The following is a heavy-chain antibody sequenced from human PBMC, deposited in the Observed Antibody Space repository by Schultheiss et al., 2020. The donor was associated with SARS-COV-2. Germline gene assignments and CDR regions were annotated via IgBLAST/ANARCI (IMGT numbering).Heavy chain of an antibody. V-gene: IGHV4-59*01. CDR3: ARFVGARNYYYYYMDV. D-gene: IGHD3-16*01. J-gene: IGHJ6*03. CDR1: GGSISSYY. CDR2: IYYSGST. Sequence: SQTLSLTCSVSGGSISSYYWSWIRQPPGKGLEWIGYIYYSGSTNYNPSLKSRVTISVDTSKNQFSLKLNSVTAADAAVYYCARFVGARNYYYYYMDVLGKGTTVTVSS.